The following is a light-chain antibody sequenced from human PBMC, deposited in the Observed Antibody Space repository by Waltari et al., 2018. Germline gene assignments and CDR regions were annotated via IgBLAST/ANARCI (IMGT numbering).Light chain of an antibody. Sequence: DIQMTQSPSAMAASGGDRVLLTCRASQGISNYLAWFQQKPGKVPTRLIYAASSLQSGVPSRFSGSGSGTDFTLTISSLQPEDFATYYCLQHHSYPWTFGQGTKVEIK. CDR2: AAS. CDR3: LQHHSYPWT. V-gene: IGKV1-17*03. J-gene: IGKJ1*01. CDR1: QGISNY.